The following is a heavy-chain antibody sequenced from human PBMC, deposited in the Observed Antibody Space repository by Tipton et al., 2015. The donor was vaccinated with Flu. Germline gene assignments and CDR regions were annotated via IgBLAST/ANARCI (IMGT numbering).Heavy chain of an antibody. D-gene: IGHD4-17*01. Sequence: GLVKPSETLSLTCAVSGSSISTGYYWGWIRQPPGKGLEWIASLYDSGSIYYNPPLKSRATLSVDTSKNQFSLKLSSVTAADTAMYYCARDYGDLNWFDPWGQGTLVTVSS. J-gene: IGHJ5*02. CDR3: ARDYGDLNWFDP. CDR2: LYDSGSI. V-gene: IGHV4-38-2*02. CDR1: GSSISTGYY.